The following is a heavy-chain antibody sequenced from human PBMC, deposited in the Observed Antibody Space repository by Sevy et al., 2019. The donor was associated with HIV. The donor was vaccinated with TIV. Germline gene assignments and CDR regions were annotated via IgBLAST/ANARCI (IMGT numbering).Heavy chain of an antibody. CDR1: GGTFSSYA. CDR3: ARDRSGLGGTFFDY. Sequence: ATVKVSCKASGGTFSSYAISWVRQAPGQGLEWMGGIIPIFGTANYAQKFQGRVTITADESTSTAYMELSSLRSEDTAVYYCARDRSGLGGTFFDYWGQGTLVTVSS. D-gene: IGHD3-16*01. V-gene: IGHV1-69*13. CDR2: IIPIFGTA. J-gene: IGHJ4*02.